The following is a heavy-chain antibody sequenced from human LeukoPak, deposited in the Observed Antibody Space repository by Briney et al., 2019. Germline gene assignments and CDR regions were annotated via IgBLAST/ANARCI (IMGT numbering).Heavy chain of an antibody. CDR2: ISSSGSTI. Sequence: AGSLRLSCAASGFTFSSYEMNWVRQAPGKGLEWVADISSSGSTIYYADFVKSRFTNSRDNHKNSLYLQTNILRAEDTAVYYCPRRHSGIYLDYWGQGTLVTVSS. J-gene: IGHJ4*02. CDR3: PRRHSGIYLDY. D-gene: IGHD1-26*01. CDR1: GFTFSSYE. V-gene: IGHV3-48*03.